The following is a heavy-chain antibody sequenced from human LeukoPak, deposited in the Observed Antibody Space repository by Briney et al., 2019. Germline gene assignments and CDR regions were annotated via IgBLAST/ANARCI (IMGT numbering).Heavy chain of an antibody. CDR3: ARDEEYDYVWGSYRPPRTFDY. CDR2: INPNSGGT. D-gene: IGHD3-16*02. CDR1: GYTFTGYY. J-gene: IGHJ4*02. Sequence: ASVKVSCKASGYTFTGYYMHWVRQAPGQGLEWMGWINPNSGGTNYAQEFQGRVTMTRDTSISTAYMELSRLRSDDTAVYYCARDEEYDYVWGSYRPPRTFDYWGQGTLVTVSS. V-gene: IGHV1-2*02.